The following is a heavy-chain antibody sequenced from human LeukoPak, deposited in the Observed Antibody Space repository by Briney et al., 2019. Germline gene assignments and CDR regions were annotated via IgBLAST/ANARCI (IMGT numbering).Heavy chain of an antibody. D-gene: IGHD3-10*01. CDR3: ARAPQSGSKQVVDI. Sequence: SETLSLTCTVSGGSISSYYWSWIRQPPGKGLEWIGYIYYSGSTNYNPSLKSRVTISVDTSKNQFSLKLSSVTAADTAVYYCARAPQSGSKQVVDIGGQGKLVTVSS. J-gene: IGHJ3*02. CDR2: IYYSGST. CDR1: GGSISSYY. V-gene: IGHV4-59*08.